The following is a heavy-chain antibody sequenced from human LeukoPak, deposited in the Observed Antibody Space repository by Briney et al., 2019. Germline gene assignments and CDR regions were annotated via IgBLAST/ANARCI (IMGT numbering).Heavy chain of an antibody. V-gene: IGHV1-24*01. Sequence: ASVKVSCKVSGYTLTELSMHWVRQAPGKGLEWMGGFDPEDGETIYAQKFQGRVTMAEDTSTDTAYMELSSLRSEDTAVYYCATYYYGSGSYPSWGQGTLVTVSS. D-gene: IGHD3-10*01. CDR2: FDPEDGET. CDR3: ATYYYGSGSYPS. CDR1: GYTLTELS. J-gene: IGHJ4*02.